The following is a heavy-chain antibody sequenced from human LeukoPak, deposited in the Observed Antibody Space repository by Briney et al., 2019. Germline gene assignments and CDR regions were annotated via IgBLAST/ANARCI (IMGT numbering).Heavy chain of an antibody. D-gene: IGHD6-19*01. V-gene: IGHV3-23*01. J-gene: IGHJ2*01. CDR1: RFTFSSYA. CDR3: AKKSRSIAVAGTAWYFDL. Sequence: GGSLRLSCAPSRFTFSSYAMSWVPQAPGKGLEWVSAISGSGGSTYYADSVRGRFTISRDNSKNTLYLQMNSLRAEDTAVYYCAKKSRSIAVAGTAWYFDLWGRGTLVTVSS. CDR2: ISGSGGST.